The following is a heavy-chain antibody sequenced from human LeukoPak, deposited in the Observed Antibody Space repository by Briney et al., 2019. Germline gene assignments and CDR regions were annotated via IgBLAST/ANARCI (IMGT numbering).Heavy chain of an antibody. CDR3: ARTNLGYCSSTSCWYYFDY. CDR2: IYYSGST. Sequence: SQTLSLTCTVSGGSISSGGYYWSWIRQPPGKGLEWIGYIYYSGSTYYNPSLKSRVTISVDTSKNQFSLKLSSVTAADTAVYYCARTNLGYCSSTSCWYYFDYWGQGTLVTVSS. V-gene: IGHV4-30-4*08. CDR1: GGSISSGGYY. D-gene: IGHD2-2*01. J-gene: IGHJ4*02.